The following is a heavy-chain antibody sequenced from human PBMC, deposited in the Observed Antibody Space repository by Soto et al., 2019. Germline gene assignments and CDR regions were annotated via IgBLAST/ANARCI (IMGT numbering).Heavy chain of an antibody. Sequence: SVKVSCKASVGTLSRYSSSWVRQAPGQGLEWMGRIIPILGIANYAQKFQGRVTITADKSTSTAYMGLSSLRSEDTAVYYCAEGAPVTPIAYWGQGTLVNVSS. CDR3: AEGAPVTPIAY. J-gene: IGHJ4*02. V-gene: IGHV1-69*02. CDR2: IIPILGIA. D-gene: IGHD4-4*01. CDR1: VGTLSRYS.